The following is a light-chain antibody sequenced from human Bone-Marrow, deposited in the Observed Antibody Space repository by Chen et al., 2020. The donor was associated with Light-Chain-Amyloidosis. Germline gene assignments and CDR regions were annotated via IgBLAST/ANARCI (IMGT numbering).Light chain of an antibody. CDR2: RDT. CDR1: DLPTKY. Sequence: SYELTQPPSVSVSPGQTARITCSGDDLPTKYAYWYQQKPGQAPVLVIHRDTERPSGISERFSGSSSGTTATVTISGGQAEDEADYHCQSADSSGTYEVIVGGGTKLTVL. CDR3: QSADSSGTYEVI. V-gene: IGLV3-25*03. J-gene: IGLJ2*01.